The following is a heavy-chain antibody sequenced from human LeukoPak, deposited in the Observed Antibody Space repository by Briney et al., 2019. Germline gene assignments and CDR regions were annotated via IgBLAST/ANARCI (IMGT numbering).Heavy chain of an antibody. CDR1: GFSVSSNY. J-gene: IGHJ4*02. V-gene: IGHV3-53*01. CDR2: IYTGGST. Sequence: GGSLRLSCAASGFSVSSNYMGWVRQVSGKRLEWVSVIYTGGSTYYADSVKGRFTISRDDSKNTLFLQMSSLRAEDAAVYYCARVRSDSSGWYEFDYWGQGTLVTVSS. D-gene: IGHD6-19*01. CDR3: ARVRSDSSGWYEFDY.